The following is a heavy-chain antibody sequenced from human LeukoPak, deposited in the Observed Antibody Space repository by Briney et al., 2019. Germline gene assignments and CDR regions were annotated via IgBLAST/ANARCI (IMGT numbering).Heavy chain of an antibody. D-gene: IGHD3-10*01. CDR1: GGSISSYY. CDR2: IYYSGST. CDR3: ARGVRGVMSWFDP. Sequence: SETLSLTCTVSGGSISSYYWSWIRQPPGKGLEWIGYIYYSGSTNYNPSLKSRVTISVDTSKNQFSLKLSSVTAADTAVYYCARGVRGVMSWFDPWGQGTLVTVSS. V-gene: IGHV4-59*01. J-gene: IGHJ5*02.